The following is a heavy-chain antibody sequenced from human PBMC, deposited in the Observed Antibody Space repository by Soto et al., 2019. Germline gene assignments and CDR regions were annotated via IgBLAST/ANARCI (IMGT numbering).Heavy chain of an antibody. D-gene: IGHD3-22*01. Sequence: GGSLSLSCAASGFTFSSYGMHWVRQAPGKGLEWVAVIWYDGSNKYYADSVKGRFTISRDNSKNTLYLQMNSLRAEDTAVYYCARAYGLFQEGPSYYFDYWGQGTLVTVSS. CDR1: GFTFSSYG. CDR3: ARAYGLFQEGPSYYFDY. CDR2: IWYDGSNK. J-gene: IGHJ4*02. V-gene: IGHV3-33*01.